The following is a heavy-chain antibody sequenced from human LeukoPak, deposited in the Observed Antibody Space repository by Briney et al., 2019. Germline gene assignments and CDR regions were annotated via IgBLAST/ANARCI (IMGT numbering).Heavy chain of an antibody. D-gene: IGHD2-8*01. CDR1: GGSISSYY. J-gene: IGHJ6*03. Sequence: SETLSLTCTVSGGSISSYYWSWIRQPPGKGLEWIGYIYYSGSTNYNPSLKSRVTISVDSSKNQFSLKLSSVTAADTAVYYCARMGVYYYYYYMDVWGKGTTVTVSS. V-gene: IGHV4-59*01. CDR3: ARMGVYYYYYYMDV. CDR2: IYYSGST.